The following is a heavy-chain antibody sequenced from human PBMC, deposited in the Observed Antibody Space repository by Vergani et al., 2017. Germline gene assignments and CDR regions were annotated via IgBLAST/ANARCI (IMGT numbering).Heavy chain of an antibody. D-gene: IGHD2-15*01. CDR2: IYYSGST. CDR1: GGSISSYY. CDR3: ARDHPYCSGDSCYTYYNYGMDV. Sequence: QVQLQESGPGLVKPSETLSLTCTVPGGSISSYYWSWIRQPPGKGLEWIGYIYYSGSTNYNPSLKSRVTISVGTSKNQFSLKLSSVTAADTAVYYCARDHPYCSGDSCYTYYNYGMDVWGQGTTVTVSS. V-gene: IGHV4-59*01. J-gene: IGHJ6*02.